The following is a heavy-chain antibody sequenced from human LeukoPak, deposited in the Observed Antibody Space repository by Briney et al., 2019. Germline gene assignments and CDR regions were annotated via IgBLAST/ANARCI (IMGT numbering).Heavy chain of an antibody. Sequence: GGSLRLSCAVSGFTFSSYSMNWVRQAPGKGLEWVSSISSSSSYIYYADSVKGRFTISRDNSKNSLYLQMNSLRTEDTALYYCAKPRRWLQLQAEYFQHWGQGTLVTVSS. CDR3: AKPRRWLQLQAEYFQH. J-gene: IGHJ1*01. CDR2: ISSSSSYI. V-gene: IGHV3-21*04. CDR1: GFTFSSYS. D-gene: IGHD5-24*01.